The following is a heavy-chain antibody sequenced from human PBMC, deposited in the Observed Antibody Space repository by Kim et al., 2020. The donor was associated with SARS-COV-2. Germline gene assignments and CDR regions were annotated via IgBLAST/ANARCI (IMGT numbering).Heavy chain of an antibody. CDR2: ISSSSSYI. CDR3: ARSWDPSYYDFWSGYHPYGMDV. Sequence: GGSLRLSCAASGFTFSSYSMNWVRQAPGKGLEWVSSISSSSSYIYYADSVKGRFTISRDNAKNSLYLQMNSLRAEDTAVYYCARSWDPSYYDFWSGYHPYGMDVWGQGTTVTVSS. D-gene: IGHD3-3*01. V-gene: IGHV3-21*01. CDR1: GFTFSSYS. J-gene: IGHJ6*02.